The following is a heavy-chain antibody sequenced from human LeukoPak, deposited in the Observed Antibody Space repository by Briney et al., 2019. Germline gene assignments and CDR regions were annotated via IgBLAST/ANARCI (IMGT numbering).Heavy chain of an antibody. D-gene: IGHD1-1*01. V-gene: IGHV1-2*04. Sequence: ASVKVSCKASGGTFSSYAISWVRQAPGQGLEWMGWINPNSGGTNYAQKFQGWVTMTRDTSISTAYMELSRLRSDDTAVYYCAREENEANRYLDVWGQGTTVTVSS. CDR2: INPNSGGT. CDR1: GGTFSSYA. J-gene: IGHJ6*02. CDR3: AREENEANRYLDV.